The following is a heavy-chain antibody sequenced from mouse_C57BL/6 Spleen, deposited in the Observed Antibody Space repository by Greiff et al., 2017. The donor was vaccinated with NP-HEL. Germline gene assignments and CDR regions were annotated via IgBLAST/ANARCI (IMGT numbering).Heavy chain of an antibody. J-gene: IGHJ4*01. V-gene: IGHV14-4*01. CDR2: IDPENGDT. CDR1: GFNIKDDY. Sequence: VQLQQSGAELVRPGASVKLSCTASGFNIKDDYMHWVKQRPEQGLEWIGWIDPENGDTEYASKFQGKATITADTSSNTAYLQLSSLTSEDTAVYYCTKIITTGVADAMDYWGQGTSVTVSS. D-gene: IGHD1-1*01. CDR3: TKIITTGVADAMDY.